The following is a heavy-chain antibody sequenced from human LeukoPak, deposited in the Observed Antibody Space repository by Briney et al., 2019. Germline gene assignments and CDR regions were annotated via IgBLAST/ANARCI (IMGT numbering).Heavy chain of an antibody. CDR1: GGSISSNF. D-gene: IGHD4/OR15-4a*01. V-gene: IGHV4-4*07. CDR2: IYISGST. Sequence: SETLSLTCTVSGGSISSNFWSWIRQPAGKGLEWVGHIYISGSTSFNPSLKSRVTMSVDTSKNQFSLKLSSVTVADTAVYYCARDQGAYSPFDFWGQGTLVTVSS. CDR3: ARDQGAYSPFDF. J-gene: IGHJ4*02.